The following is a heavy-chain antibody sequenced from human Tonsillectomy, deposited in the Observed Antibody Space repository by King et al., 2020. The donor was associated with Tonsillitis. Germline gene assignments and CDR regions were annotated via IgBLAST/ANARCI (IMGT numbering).Heavy chain of an antibody. Sequence: VQLVESGGGVVQPGRSLRLSCAASGFIFGSRAMHWVRQVPGRGPEWVAVISSDGTNKYYAESVKGRFTISRDTSKNTLNLQMNSLRAEATGVYYCPAAGLISFGESLFACGGQGTLVTVS. V-gene: IGHV3-30-3*01. J-gene: IGHJ4*02. CDR2: ISSDGTNK. D-gene: IGHD3-10*01. CDR1: GFIFGSRA. CDR3: PAAGLISFGESLFAC.